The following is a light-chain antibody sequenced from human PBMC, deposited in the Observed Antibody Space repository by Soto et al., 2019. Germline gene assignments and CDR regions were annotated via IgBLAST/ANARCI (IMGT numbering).Light chain of an antibody. V-gene: IGLV2-8*01. CDR3: SSFAGTNSFV. CDR2: EVT. CDR1: TSDIGAYNY. Sequence: QSFLTQPPSASGSPGQSVTISCTGTTSDIGAYNYVSWYQQRPGKAPKLIIYEVTRRPSGVPDRIFGSKSYTTASLTVSGLQAEDEADYYCSSFAGTNSFVFGTGTRSPS. J-gene: IGLJ1*01.